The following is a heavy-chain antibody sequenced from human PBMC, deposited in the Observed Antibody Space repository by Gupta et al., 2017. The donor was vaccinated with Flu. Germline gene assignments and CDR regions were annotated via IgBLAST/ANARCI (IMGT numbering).Heavy chain of an antibody. CDR2: ILRNDTV. V-gene: IGHV3-74*01. J-gene: IGHJ4*02. D-gene: IGHD2-15*01. CDR1: GFNFKRHW. CDR3: ARQPLCDAGCYHIDV. Sequence: EVQLEQSGGGTAQPGGSLGLSCAASGFNFKRHWMQWVRQAPGAGLEWVARILRNDTVVYADFVKGRFTVSRDNAKNTVHLHLNSXRXDDTATXFCARQPLCDAGCYHIDVWGQGVLVSVSS.